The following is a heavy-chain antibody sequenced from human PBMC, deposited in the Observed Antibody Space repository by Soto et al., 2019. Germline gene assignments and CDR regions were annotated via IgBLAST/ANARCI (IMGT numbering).Heavy chain of an antibody. D-gene: IGHD3-22*01. CDR3: ARVLTMKGRNDALDI. CDR1: GYTFTGYY. J-gene: IGHJ3*02. Sequence: ASVKVSCNASGYTFTGYYMHWVRQAPGQGLEWMGWINPNSGGTNYAQKFQGRVTMTRDTSISTAYMELSRLRSDDTAVYYCARVLTMKGRNDALDIWGQGTMVTVSS. V-gene: IGHV1-2*02. CDR2: INPNSGGT.